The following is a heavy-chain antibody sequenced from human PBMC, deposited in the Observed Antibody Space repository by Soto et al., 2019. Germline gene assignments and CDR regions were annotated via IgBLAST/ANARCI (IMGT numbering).Heavy chain of an antibody. D-gene: IGHD2-15*01. CDR1: GFTFRNYA. CDR3: ARGDREDIAVVIGVRPGEYGVDV. J-gene: IGHJ6*02. CDR2: ISYDGGNK. V-gene: IGHV3-30-3*01. Sequence: QVQLVESGGGVVQPGRSLRLSCAASGFTFRNYAMHWVRQAPGQGLECVAVISYDGGNKFYRDYVKGRFTIARDNSKNTRYLQTTSLRYEDTAVYYCARGDREDIAVVIGVRPGEYGVDVWGQGTTVTVSS.